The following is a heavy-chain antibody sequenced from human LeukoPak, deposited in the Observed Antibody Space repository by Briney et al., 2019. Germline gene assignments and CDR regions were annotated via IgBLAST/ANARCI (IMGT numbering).Heavy chain of an antibody. D-gene: IGHD6-19*01. CDR3: ARVGYSSGWYADY. J-gene: IGHJ4*02. V-gene: IGHV3-21*05. CDR2: IRDTGNDM. Sequence: PGGSLRLSCAASGFTFSTYPMNWVRQAPGKGLEWISNIRDTGNDMYYADSVKGRFTISRDNSKNTLYLQMNSLRAEDTAVYYCARVGYSSGWYADYWGQGTLVTVSS. CDR1: GFTFSTYP.